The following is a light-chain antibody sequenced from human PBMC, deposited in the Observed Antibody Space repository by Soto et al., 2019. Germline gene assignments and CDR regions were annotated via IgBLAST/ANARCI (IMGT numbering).Light chain of an antibody. V-gene: IGLV1-44*01. CDR2: SNN. CDR1: SSNIGSNT. Sequence: QPVLTQPPSASGTPGQRVTISCSGNSSNIGSNTVNWYQQLPGTAPKLLIYSNNQRPSGVPDRFSGSKSGTSASLAISGLQSEDEADYYCAAWDDSLNGNYVFGTGTKVTVL. CDR3: AAWDDSLNGNYV. J-gene: IGLJ1*01.